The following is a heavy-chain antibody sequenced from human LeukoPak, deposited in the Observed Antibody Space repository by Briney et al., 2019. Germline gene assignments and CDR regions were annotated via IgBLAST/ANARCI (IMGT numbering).Heavy chain of an antibody. CDR3: ARDQAILAGLVLFQH. J-gene: IGHJ1*01. D-gene: IGHD6-6*01. CDR2: INPNNGGT. CDR1: GYTFTGYY. V-gene: IGHV1-2*02. Sequence: ASVKVSCKASGYTFTGYYMHWVRQAPGQGLEWMGWINPNNGGTNYAQKFQGRVTMTRDTPISTAYMELSRLRSDDTAVYYCARDQAILAGLVLFQHWGQGTLVTVSS.